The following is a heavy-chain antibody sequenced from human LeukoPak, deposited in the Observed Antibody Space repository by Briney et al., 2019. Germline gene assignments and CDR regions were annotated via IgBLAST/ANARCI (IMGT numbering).Heavy chain of an antibody. CDR2: INHSGST. CDR1: GGSFSGYY. J-gene: IGHJ4*02. Sequence: SETLSLTCAVYGGSFSGYYWSWIRQPPGEGLEWIGEINHSGSTNYNPSLKSRVTISVDTSKNQFSLKLSSVTAADTAVYYCARGRGYCSSTSCYLEAFDYWGQGTLVTVSS. D-gene: IGHD2-2*01. CDR3: ARGRGYCSSTSCYLEAFDY. V-gene: IGHV4-34*01.